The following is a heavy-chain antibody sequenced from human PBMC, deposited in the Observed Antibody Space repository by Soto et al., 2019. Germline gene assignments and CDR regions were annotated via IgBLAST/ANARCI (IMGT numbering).Heavy chain of an antibody. V-gene: IGHV4-59*08. Sequence: SETLSLTCTVSGGSISSYYWSWIRQPPGKGLEWIGYIYYSGSTNYNPSLKSRVTISVDTSKNQFSLKLSSVTAADTAVYYCARRGHDFWSGYIDYWGQGTLVTISS. J-gene: IGHJ4*02. CDR2: IYYSGST. CDR1: GGSISSYY. D-gene: IGHD3-3*01. CDR3: ARRGHDFWSGYIDY.